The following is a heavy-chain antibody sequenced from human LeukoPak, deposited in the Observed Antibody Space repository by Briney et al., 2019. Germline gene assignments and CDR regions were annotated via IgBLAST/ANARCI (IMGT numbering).Heavy chain of an antibody. CDR1: GFTFSSYA. CDR3: AKDSNGDYPLYFDY. V-gene: IGHV3-23*01. J-gene: IGHJ4*02. D-gene: IGHD4-17*01. CDR2: ISGSGGNT. Sequence: GSLRLSCAASGFTFSSYAMNWVRQAPGKGLEWVSTISGSGGNTYYADSVKGRFTISRDNSKNTLYLQVNSLRAEDTAVYYCAKDSNGDYPLYFDYWGQGTLVTVSS.